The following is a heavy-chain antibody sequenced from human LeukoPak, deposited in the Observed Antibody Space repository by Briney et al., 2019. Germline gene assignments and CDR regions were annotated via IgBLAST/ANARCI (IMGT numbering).Heavy chain of an antibody. CDR1: RFTFSTYG. Sequence: GGSLRLSCAASRFTFSTYGMHWVRQAPGKGLEWVALIQSDGSNKYYADSVKGRFTISRDNSKNTLYLQMNSLRAEDTAVYYCAKDPRRGWELIYWGQGTLVTVSS. CDR3: AKDPRRGWELIY. V-gene: IGHV3-30*02. D-gene: IGHD1-26*01. CDR2: IQSDGSNK. J-gene: IGHJ4*02.